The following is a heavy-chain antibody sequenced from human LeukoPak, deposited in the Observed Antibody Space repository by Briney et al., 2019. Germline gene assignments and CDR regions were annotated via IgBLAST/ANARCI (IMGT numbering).Heavy chain of an antibody. CDR2: ISYDGSNK. CDR1: GFTFSSYA. Sequence: GGSLRLSCAASGFTFSSYAMHWVRQAPGKGLEWVAVISYDGSNKYYANSVKGRFTISRDNSKNTLYLQMNSLRAEDTAVYYCAKDFGSGYYYYYGMDVWGQGTTVTVSS. V-gene: IGHV3-30*18. CDR3: AKDFGSGYYYYYGMDV. D-gene: IGHD3-16*01. J-gene: IGHJ6*02.